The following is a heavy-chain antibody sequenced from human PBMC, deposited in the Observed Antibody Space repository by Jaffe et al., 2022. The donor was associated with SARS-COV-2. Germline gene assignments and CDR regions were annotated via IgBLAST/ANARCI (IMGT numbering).Heavy chain of an antibody. D-gene: IGHD6-19*01. Sequence: QVQLVESGGGVVQPGRSLRLSCAASGFTFSSYAMHWVRQAPGKGLEWVAVISYDGSNKYYADSVKGRFTISRDNSKNTLYLQMNSLRAEDTAVYYCARDGGIAVAGSGAFDIWGQGTMVTVSS. CDR2: ISYDGSNK. J-gene: IGHJ3*02. CDR3: ARDGGIAVAGSGAFDI. CDR1: GFTFSSYA. V-gene: IGHV3-30-3*01.